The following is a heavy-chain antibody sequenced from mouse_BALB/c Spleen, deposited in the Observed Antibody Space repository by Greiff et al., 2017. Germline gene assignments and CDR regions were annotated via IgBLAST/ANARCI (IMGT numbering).Heavy chain of an antibody. CDR3: ARGMVYYFDY. CDR1: GYTFTSYT. CDR2: INPSSGYT. D-gene: IGHD2-3*01. Sequence: VQLQQSGAELARPGASVKMSCKASGYTFTSYTMHWVKQRPGQGLEWIGYINPSSGYTNYNQKFKDKATLTADKSSSTAYMQLSSLTSEDSAVCDCARGMVYYFDYWGQGTTLTVSS. J-gene: IGHJ2*01. V-gene: IGHV1-4*01.